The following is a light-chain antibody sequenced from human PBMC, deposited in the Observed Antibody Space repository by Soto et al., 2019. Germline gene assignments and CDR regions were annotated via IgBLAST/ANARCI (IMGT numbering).Light chain of an antibody. CDR3: AACDDRLRGLYV. Sequence: QSVLTQPPSASGTPGQRVTISCSGSSSNIGTNYVYWYQQLPGTAPKLLIYRNNQRPSGVPDRFSGSKSGTSASLAISGLRSEDEADYYCAACDDRLRGLYVFGIGTKLTVL. CDR2: RNN. J-gene: IGLJ1*01. V-gene: IGLV1-47*01. CDR1: SSNIGTNY.